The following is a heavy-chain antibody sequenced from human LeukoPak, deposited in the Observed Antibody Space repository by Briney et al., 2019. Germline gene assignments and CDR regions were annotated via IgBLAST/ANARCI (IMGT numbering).Heavy chain of an antibody. V-gene: IGHV3-23*01. D-gene: IGHD2-15*01. J-gene: IGHJ4*02. Sequence: GGSLRLSCAASGFTFSSYAMHWVRQAPGKGLEWVSAISGSGGSTYYADSVKGRFTISRDNSKSTLYLQMNSLRAEDTAVYYCAKGGQDIVVMVSATRNWGQGTLVTVSS. CDR1: GFTFSSYA. CDR2: ISGSGGST. CDR3: AKGGQDIVVMVSATRN.